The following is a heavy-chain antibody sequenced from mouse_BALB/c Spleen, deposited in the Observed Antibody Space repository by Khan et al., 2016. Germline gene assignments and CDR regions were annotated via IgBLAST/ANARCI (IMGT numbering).Heavy chain of an antibody. CDR2: IRYSGST. D-gene: IGHD1-2*01. CDR1: GYSITSDYA. J-gene: IGHJ1*01. CDR3: TRSPTATRYFDG. Sequence: EVQLLESGPGLVKPSQSLSLTCTVTGYSITSDYAWNWIRQFPGNKLEWMGYIRYSGSTTYNPSLKSRISITRDTSKNQFFLQLYSVTTEDTATYYCTRSPTATRYFDGWGAGTTVTVSS. V-gene: IGHV3-2*02.